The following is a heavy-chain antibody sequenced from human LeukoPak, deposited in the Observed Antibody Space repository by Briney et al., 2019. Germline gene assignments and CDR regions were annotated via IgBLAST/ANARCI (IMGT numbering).Heavy chain of an antibody. J-gene: IGHJ4*02. CDR2: IYSCCST. Sequence: VIYSCCSTYYADSVKGRFPLSRDNSKNPLYLQMNSLRAEDTAVYYCARGGNSGWYGVTTHWGQGTLVTVSS. D-gene: IGHD6-19*01. CDR3: ARGGNSGWYGVTTH. V-gene: IGHV3-66*01.